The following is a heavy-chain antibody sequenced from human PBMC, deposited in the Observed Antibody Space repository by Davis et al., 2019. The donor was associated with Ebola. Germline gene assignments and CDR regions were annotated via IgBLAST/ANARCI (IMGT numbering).Heavy chain of an antibody. V-gene: IGHV3-21*04. Sequence: PGGSLRLSCAASGFTFSSYSMNWVRQAPGKGLEWVSSISSSSSYIYYADSVKGRFTISRDNAKKSLYLQMNSLRAEDTAVYYCARDLRGSGSFWKSYYYYGMDVWGQGTTVTVSS. CDR1: GFTFSSYS. CDR2: ISSSSSYI. CDR3: ARDLRGSGSFWKSYYYYGMDV. J-gene: IGHJ6*02. D-gene: IGHD3-10*01.